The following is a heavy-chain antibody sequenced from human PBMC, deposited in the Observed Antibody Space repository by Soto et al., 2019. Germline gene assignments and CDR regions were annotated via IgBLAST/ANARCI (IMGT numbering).Heavy chain of an antibody. Sequence: GGSLRLSCAASGFTFNNYAMSWVRQAPGKGLEWVSGIESTDGTTYYADSVKGRFPISRDNSRNMFYLQMNSLRAEDTATYYCAKDPDPPQRWVRYGMEVWGQGTTVTVSS. J-gene: IGHJ6*02. CDR3: AKDPDPPQRWVRYGMEV. D-gene: IGHD1-1*01. CDR2: IESTDGTT. V-gene: IGHV3-23*01. CDR1: GFTFNNYA.